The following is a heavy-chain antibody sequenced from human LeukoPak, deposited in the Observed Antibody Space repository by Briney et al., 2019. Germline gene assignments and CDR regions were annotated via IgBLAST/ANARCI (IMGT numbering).Heavy chain of an antibody. V-gene: IGHV4-59*01. CDR3: ARWGYFDSSGYFVVDY. CDR2: IYYSGST. Sequence: PSETLSLTCTVSGGSINSYYWSWIRQPPGKGLEWIGYIYYSGSTAYNPSLESRVTMSVDTSKNRISLKMTSVTAADTATYYCARWGYFDSSGYFVVDYWGQGALVTVSS. D-gene: IGHD3-22*01. CDR1: GGSINSYY. J-gene: IGHJ4*02.